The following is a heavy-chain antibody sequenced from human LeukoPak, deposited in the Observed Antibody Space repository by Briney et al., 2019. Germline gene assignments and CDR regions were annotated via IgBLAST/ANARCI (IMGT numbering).Heavy chain of an antibody. D-gene: IGHD6-19*01. CDR3: ARGPYSGGWYGLDY. J-gene: IGHJ4*02. V-gene: IGHV1-46*01. CDR1: GSNFIYYY. CDR2: INPSGGST. Sequence: GASVKVSCKTSGSNFIYYYIHWVRQAPGQGLEWMALINPSGGSTSYAQKFQGRVTMTRDTSTSTVYMELRSLRSEDTAVYYCARGPYSGGWYGLDYWGQGTLVTVSS.